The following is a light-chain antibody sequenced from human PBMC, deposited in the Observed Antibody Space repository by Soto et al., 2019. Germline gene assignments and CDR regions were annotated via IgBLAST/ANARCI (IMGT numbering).Light chain of an antibody. CDR1: QSVSSN. V-gene: IGKV3-15*01. J-gene: IGKJ3*01. Sequence: EIVMTQSPATLSVSPGERATLSCRASQSVSSNLAGYQQKPGQAPRLLIYGASTRATGIPARFSGSGSGTHFTLTIGSLQSADFAVYYCHQYNNWPFTFGPGTQVDIK. CDR3: HQYNNWPFT. CDR2: GAS.